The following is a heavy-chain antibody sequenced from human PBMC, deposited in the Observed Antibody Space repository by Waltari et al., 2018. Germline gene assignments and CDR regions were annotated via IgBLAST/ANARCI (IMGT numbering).Heavy chain of an antibody. CDR3: ARAYDSSGYYWADY. V-gene: IGHV1-2*02. Sequence: QVQLVQSRAEVKKPGASVQVSCKASGYTFTGYYMHWVRQAPGQGLEWMGWINPNRGGTNYAQKFQGRVTMTRDTSISTAYMELSRLGSDDTAVYYCARAYDSSGYYWADYWGQGTLVTVSS. J-gene: IGHJ4*02. CDR1: GYTFTGYY. D-gene: IGHD3-22*01. CDR2: INPNRGGT.